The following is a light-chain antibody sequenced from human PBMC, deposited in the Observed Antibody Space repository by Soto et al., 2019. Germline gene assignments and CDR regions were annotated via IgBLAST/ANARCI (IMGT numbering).Light chain of an antibody. CDR2: GAS. CDR3: QQYGSSPPVN. CDR1: QSVSSSY. J-gene: IGKJ5*01. V-gene: IGKV3-20*01. Sequence: EIVLTQSPGTLSLSPGERATLSCRASQSVSSSYLAWYQQKPGQAPRLLIYGASGRATGIPDRFSGSGSGTDFTLTISRLEPEDFAVYYCQQYGSSPPVNFGQGTRLEIK.